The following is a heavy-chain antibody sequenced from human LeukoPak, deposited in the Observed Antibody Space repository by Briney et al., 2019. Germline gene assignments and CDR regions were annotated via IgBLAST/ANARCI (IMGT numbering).Heavy chain of an antibody. D-gene: IGHD4-17*01. CDR1: GFTFSSYA. CDR2: ISYDGSNK. CDR3: ARSYYYYGDFKDDY. V-gene: IGHV3-30*04. Sequence: GGSLRLSCAASGFTFSSYAMHWVRQAPGKGLEWVAVISYDGSNKYYADSVKGRFTISRDNSKNTLYLQMNSLRAEDTAVYYCARSYYYYGDFKDDYWGQGTLVTVSS. J-gene: IGHJ4*02.